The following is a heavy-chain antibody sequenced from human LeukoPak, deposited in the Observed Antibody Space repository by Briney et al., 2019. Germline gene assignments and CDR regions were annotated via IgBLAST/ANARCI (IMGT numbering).Heavy chain of an antibody. V-gene: IGHV4-39*01. Sequence: PSETLSLTCTVSGGSISSSSYYWGWIRQPPGKGLEWIGSIYYSGSTYYNPSLKSRVTISVDTSKNQFSLKLSSVTAADTAVYYCARVEIYCTNGVCYNWFDPWGQGTLVTVSS. D-gene: IGHD2-8*01. CDR1: GGSISSSSYY. CDR2: IYYSGST. J-gene: IGHJ5*02. CDR3: ARVEIYCTNGVCYNWFDP.